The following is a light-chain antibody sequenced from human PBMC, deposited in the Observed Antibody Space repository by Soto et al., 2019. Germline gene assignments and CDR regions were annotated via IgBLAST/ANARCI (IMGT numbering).Light chain of an antibody. Sequence: EIVMTQSPATLSVSPGERATLSCWASQSVNSDLAWYQQKPGQAPRLLIYGASTRATGIPARFSGSGSGTDFTLTISRLQSEDSGTYYCQHPKWAFGQGTTVEI. J-gene: IGKJ1*01. V-gene: IGKV3-15*01. CDR1: QSVNSD. CDR2: GAS. CDR3: QHPKWA.